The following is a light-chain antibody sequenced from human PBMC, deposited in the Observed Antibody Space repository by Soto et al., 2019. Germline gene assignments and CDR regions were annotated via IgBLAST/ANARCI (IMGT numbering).Light chain of an antibody. CDR3: SSYTTSSTVV. Sequence: QAVVTQPASVSGSPGQSITISCTGTSSDVGGYNYVSWYQRHPGKAPKLMIYDVSNRPSGISSRFSGSKSGNTASLTISGLQAEDEADYYCSSYTTSSTVVFGGGTKLTVL. CDR2: DVS. J-gene: IGLJ2*01. V-gene: IGLV2-14*01. CDR1: SSDVGGYNY.